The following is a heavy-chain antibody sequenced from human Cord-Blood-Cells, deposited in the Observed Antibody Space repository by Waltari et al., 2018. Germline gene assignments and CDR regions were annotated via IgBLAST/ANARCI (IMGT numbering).Heavy chain of an antibody. V-gene: IGHV4-39*01. Sequence: QLQLQESGPGLVKPSETLSLTCTVSGGSISSSSYYWGWIRQPPGKGLERIGSIYYSGSTCYNPSLKSRVTISVDTSKNQFSLKLSSVTASDTAVYYCATFPYYYDSSGYFNWFDPWGQGTLVTVSS. J-gene: IGHJ5*02. CDR3: ATFPYYYDSSGYFNWFDP. CDR2: IYYSGST. D-gene: IGHD3-22*01. CDR1: GGSISSSSYY.